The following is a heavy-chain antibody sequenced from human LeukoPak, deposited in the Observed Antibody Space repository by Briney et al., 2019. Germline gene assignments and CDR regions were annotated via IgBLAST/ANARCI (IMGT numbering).Heavy chain of an antibody. CDR2: ISYDGTKK. V-gene: IGHV3-30*18. CDR3: AKVGSSWDFDY. Sequence: GRSLRLSCATSGFIFSHFAMHWVRQAPGKGLEWAALISYDGTKKYYADSVKGRFTISRDNSKNTLYLQMNSLRGEDTAVYYCAKVGSSWDFDYWGQGTLVAVSS. J-gene: IGHJ4*02. D-gene: IGHD6-13*01. CDR1: GFIFSHFA.